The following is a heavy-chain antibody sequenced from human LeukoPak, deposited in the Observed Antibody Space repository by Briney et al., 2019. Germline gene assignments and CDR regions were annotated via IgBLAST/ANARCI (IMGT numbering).Heavy chain of an antibody. CDR3: AKSLLTTASGTGRAFDI. V-gene: IGHV3-23*01. D-gene: IGHD1-26*01. CDR1: RFSFSAYP. J-gene: IGHJ3*02. Sequence: AGGSLRLSCAASRFSFSAYPMGWVRRAPGKGLEWVSGISACGDVTFHADPVKGRFTISRDNSKNTLYLQMNSLRAEDTAEYYCAKSLLTTASGTGRAFDIWGQGTMVTVSS. CDR2: ISACGDVT.